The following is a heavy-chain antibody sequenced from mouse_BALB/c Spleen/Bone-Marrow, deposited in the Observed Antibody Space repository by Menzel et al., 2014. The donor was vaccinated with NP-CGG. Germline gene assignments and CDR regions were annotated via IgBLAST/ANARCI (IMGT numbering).Heavy chain of an antibody. V-gene: IGHV5-12-2*01. CDR3: ARHGVRREWYFDV. CDR1: GFTFSRYT. D-gene: IGHD2-14*01. J-gene: IGHJ1*01. CDR2: ISNGGGST. Sequence: DVKLVESGGGLVQPGGSLKLSCAASGFTFSRYTVSWVRQTPEKRLGWVAYISNGGGSTYYPDTDTVKGRFTISRDNAKNTLYLQMSSLKSEDTAMYYCARHGVRREWYFDVWGAGTTVTVSS.